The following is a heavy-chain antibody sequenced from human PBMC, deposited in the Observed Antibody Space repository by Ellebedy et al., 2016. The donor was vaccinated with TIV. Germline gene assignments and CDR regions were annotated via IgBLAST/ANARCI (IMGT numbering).Heavy chain of an antibody. V-gene: IGHV4-34*01. CDR2: INHSGST. Sequence: SETLSLTCAVYGGSFSGYYWSWIRQPPGKGLEWIGEINHSGSTNYNPSLKSRVTISVDTSKNQFSLKLSSVTAADTAVYYCARGVCEYSGYDSQYYYYYYGMDVWGQGTTVTVSS. D-gene: IGHD5-12*01. CDR3: ARGVCEYSGYDSQYYYYYYGMDV. J-gene: IGHJ6*02. CDR1: GGSFSGYY.